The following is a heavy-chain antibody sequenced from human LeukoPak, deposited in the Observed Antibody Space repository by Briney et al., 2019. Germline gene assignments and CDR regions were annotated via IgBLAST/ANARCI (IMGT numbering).Heavy chain of an antibody. D-gene: IGHD3-10*01. J-gene: IGHJ4*02. Sequence: SETLSLTCAVSGGSFSGYYWTRIRQPPGKGLEWIGEVTRTGSTFYNPSLKSRVSMSVDTSKNQFTLKLSSVTAADTAVYYCAREFRSGNKYFDYWGQGTLVTVSS. CDR1: GGSFSGYY. V-gene: IGHV4-34*10. CDR3: AREFRSGNKYFDY. CDR2: VTRTGST.